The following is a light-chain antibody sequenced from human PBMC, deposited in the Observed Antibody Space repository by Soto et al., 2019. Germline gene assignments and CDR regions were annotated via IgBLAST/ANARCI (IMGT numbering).Light chain of an antibody. Sequence: QSVLTQPPSVSGAPGQRVTISCTGSSSNIGAGYDVHWYQQLPGTAPKLLIYGNSNRPSGVPDRFSGSKSGTSASLAITGLQAEDEADSYCQFYDSRLSGSVFGGGTKLTVL. CDR3: QFYDSRLSGSV. J-gene: IGLJ3*02. CDR1: SSNIGAGYD. CDR2: GNS. V-gene: IGLV1-40*01.